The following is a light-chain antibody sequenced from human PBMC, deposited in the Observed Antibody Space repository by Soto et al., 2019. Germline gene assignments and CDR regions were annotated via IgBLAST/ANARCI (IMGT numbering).Light chain of an antibody. V-gene: IGLV2-14*01. J-gene: IGLJ1*01. CDR3: SSYTSSSTLYV. CDR1: SSDVGDNNY. CDR2: DVT. Sequence: QSAQTQPASVSGSPGQSITISCTGTSSDVGDNNYVSWYQQHPGKAPKLMIYDVTHRPSGISNRFSGSKSGNTASLTISGLQAEDEADYYCSSYTSSSTLYVFGSGTKLTVL.